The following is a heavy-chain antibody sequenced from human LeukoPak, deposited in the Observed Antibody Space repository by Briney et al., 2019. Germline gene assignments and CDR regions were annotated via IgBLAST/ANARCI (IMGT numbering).Heavy chain of an antibody. CDR3: ARMGYCTNGVCYTIDY. V-gene: IGHV3-48*01. Sequence: GGSLRLSCAASGFTFSSYSMNWVRQAPGKGLEWVSYISSSSSTIYYADSVKGRFTISRDNAKNSLYLQMNSLRAEDTAVYYCARMGYCTNGVCYTIDYWGQGTLVTVSS. D-gene: IGHD2-8*01. J-gene: IGHJ4*02. CDR1: GFTFSSYS. CDR2: ISSSSSTI.